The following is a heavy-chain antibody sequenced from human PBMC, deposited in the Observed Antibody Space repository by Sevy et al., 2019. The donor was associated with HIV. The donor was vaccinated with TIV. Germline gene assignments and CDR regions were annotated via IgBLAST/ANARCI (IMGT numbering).Heavy chain of an antibody. Sequence: GGSLRLSCAASGFSFSSYWMHWVRQAPGKGLEWVANIKQDESEKYYAASVKGRFTISRDNAKNSVYLQMNSLRPEDTAIYYCARGNSGSFVYWGQGTLVTVSS. D-gene: IGHD3-22*01. CDR3: ARGNSGSFVY. V-gene: IGHV3-7*03. CDR1: GFSFSSYW. CDR2: IKQDESEK. J-gene: IGHJ4*02.